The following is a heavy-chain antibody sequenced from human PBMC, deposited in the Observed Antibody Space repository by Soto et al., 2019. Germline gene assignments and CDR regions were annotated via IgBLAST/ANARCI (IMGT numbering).Heavy chain of an antibody. Sequence: QVQLQESGPGLVKPSQTLSLTCTVSGGSISSGGYYWSWIRQHPGKGLEWIGYIYYSGSTYYNPSLTSRVTISVDTSKNQFSLKLSSVTAADTAVYYCARAVVALLGDYLYYFDYWGQGTLVTVSS. J-gene: IGHJ4*02. D-gene: IGHD4-17*01. CDR3: ARAVVALLGDYLYYFDY. CDR1: GGSISSGGYY. CDR2: IYYSGST. V-gene: IGHV4-31*03.